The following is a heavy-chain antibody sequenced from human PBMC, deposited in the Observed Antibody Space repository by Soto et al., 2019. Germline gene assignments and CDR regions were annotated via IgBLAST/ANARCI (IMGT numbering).Heavy chain of an antibody. V-gene: IGHV1-69*02. J-gene: IGHJ3*02. CDR2: IIPMLGIA. CDR1: GGTFSSYT. Sequence: QVQLVQSGAEVKKPGSSVKVSCKASGGTFSSYTISWVRQAPGQGLEWMGRIIPMLGIANYAQKFQGRVTITADKSTSTAYMELSSMRSEDTAVYYCARGCSGGSCYGYDAFDIWGQGTMVTVSS. D-gene: IGHD2-15*01. CDR3: ARGCSGGSCYGYDAFDI.